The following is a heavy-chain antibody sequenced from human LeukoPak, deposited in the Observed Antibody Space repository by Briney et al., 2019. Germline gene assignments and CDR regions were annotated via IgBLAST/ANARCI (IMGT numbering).Heavy chain of an antibody. CDR3: ARGGTYPDTWYFDL. D-gene: IGHD1-1*01. V-gene: IGHV4-61*02. Sequence: SETLSLTCTVSGDSVTDSSYFWSWIRQPAGKGLEWIGRIHSTGSTNYNPSLKSRVTLFIDAPEKHVSLKLTSVTAADTAVYYCARGGTYPDTWYFDLRGRGTLVTVSS. CDR2: IHSTGST. J-gene: IGHJ2*01. CDR1: GDSVTDSSYF.